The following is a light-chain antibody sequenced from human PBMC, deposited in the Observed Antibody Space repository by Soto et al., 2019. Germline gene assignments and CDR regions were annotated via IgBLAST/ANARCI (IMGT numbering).Light chain of an antibody. CDR1: QPVSNH. V-gene: IGKV3-11*01. Sequence: EIVLTQSPATLSLSPGERAALSCRASQPVSNHLAWYQQKPGQAPRLLIYDASNRATGISARFSGSGSGTDFTLTISSLEPEDFAVYYCQQRSDWPITFGQGTRLEIK. J-gene: IGKJ5*01. CDR2: DAS. CDR3: QQRSDWPIT.